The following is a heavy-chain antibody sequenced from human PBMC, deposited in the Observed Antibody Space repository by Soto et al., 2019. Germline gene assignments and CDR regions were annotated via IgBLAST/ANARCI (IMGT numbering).Heavy chain of an antibody. CDR3: TTGSVEGI. J-gene: IGHJ6*02. CDR1: GFSFNEAW. Sequence: EVQLVESAGGLVKPGGSLRLSCVASGFSFNEAWMNWVRQAPGQGLEWVGRIKTSAGGEATNYAAPVQGRFTISRDDSKNTLYLHMNSLRTEDTAIYYCTTGSVEGIWGQGTTVIVSS. CDR2: IKTSAGGEAT. D-gene: IGHD2-15*01. V-gene: IGHV3-15*07.